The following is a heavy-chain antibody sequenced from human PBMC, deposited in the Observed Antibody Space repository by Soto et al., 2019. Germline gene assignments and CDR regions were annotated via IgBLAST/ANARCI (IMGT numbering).Heavy chain of an antibody. CDR1: EFTFSNYA. CDR3: ARGPSYSDSYFDY. V-gene: IGHV3-30*03. CDR2: ISYDGNNK. D-gene: IGHD4-17*01. J-gene: IGHJ4*02. Sequence: GGSLRLSSTASEFTFSNYARHWVRQPPGKGLQWLAVISYDGNNKYYADSVEGRFTISRDNSKNTVYLQMNSLRLEDTAVYYCARGPSYSDSYFDYWGQGTLVTVSS.